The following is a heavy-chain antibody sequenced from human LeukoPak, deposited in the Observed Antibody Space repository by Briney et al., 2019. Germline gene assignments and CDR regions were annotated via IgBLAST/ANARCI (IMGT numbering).Heavy chain of an antibody. D-gene: IGHD2-2*01. V-gene: IGHV3-23*01. CDR1: GFTFSSYS. Sequence: GGSLRLSCAASGFTFSSYSMNWVRQAPGKGLEWVSAISGSGGSTYYADSVKGRFTISRDNSKNTLYLQMNSLRAEDTAVYYCAKCRSKVPAAINYWGQGTLVTVSS. J-gene: IGHJ4*02. CDR3: AKCRSKVPAAINY. CDR2: ISGSGGST.